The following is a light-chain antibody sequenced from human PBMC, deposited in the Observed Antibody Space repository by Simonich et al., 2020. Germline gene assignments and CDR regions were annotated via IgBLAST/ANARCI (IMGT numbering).Light chain of an antibody. CDR2: WAS. CDR3: QQYYSTPFT. Sequence: DIVMTQSPDSLAVSLGERATINCKSSQSVLYSSNNKNYLAWYQQKPGPPPKLLIYWASTLESGVPDRFSGSGSGTDFTLTISSLQAEDVAVYYCQQYYSTPFTFGPGTKVDIK. CDR1: QSVLYSSNNKNY. V-gene: IGKV4-1*01. J-gene: IGKJ3*01.